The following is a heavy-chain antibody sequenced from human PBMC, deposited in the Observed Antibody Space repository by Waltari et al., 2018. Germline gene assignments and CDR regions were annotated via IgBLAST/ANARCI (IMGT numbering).Heavy chain of an antibody. CDR3: ATINCSGGSCYIDY. CDR2: IYYSGST. CDR1: GGSISSSSYY. V-gene: IGHV4-39*01. J-gene: IGHJ4*02. Sequence: QLQLQESGPGLVKPSETLSLTCTVSGGSISSSSYYWGWIRQPPGKGLEWIGSIYYSGSTYYNPTLKSRVTISVDTAKKQFSLKLSSVTAADTAVDDCATINCSGGSCYIDYWGQGTLVTVSS. D-gene: IGHD2-15*01.